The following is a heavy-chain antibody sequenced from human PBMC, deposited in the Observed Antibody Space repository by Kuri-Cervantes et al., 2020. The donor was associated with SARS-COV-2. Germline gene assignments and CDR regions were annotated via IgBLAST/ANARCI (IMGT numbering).Heavy chain of an antibody. CDR1: GYTFTGYY. V-gene: IGHV1-2*04. D-gene: IGHD3-10*01. CDR3: ARASVRGIIITYHSYGMDV. Sequence: ASVKVSCKASGYTFTGYYMHWVRQAPGQGLEWMGWINPNSGGTNYAQKFQGWVTMTRDTSISTAYMELSRLRSDDTAVYYCARASVRGIIITYHSYGMDVWGQGTTVTV. J-gene: IGHJ6*02. CDR2: INPNSGGT.